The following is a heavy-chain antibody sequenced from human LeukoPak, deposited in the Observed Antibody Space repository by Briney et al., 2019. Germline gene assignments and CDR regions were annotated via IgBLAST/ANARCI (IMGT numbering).Heavy chain of an antibody. Sequence: SETLSLTCTVSGGSISIYYWRWIRQSPGRAVEWIGYIYYTGTTNYNPSLKSRVTILVDTSKNQFSLKLSSVTAADTAVYYCARDRYGGNSGEFDYWGQGTLVTVSS. CDR3: ARDRYGGNSGEFDY. CDR2: IYYTGTT. D-gene: IGHD4-23*01. J-gene: IGHJ4*02. CDR1: GGSISIYY. V-gene: IGHV4-59*01.